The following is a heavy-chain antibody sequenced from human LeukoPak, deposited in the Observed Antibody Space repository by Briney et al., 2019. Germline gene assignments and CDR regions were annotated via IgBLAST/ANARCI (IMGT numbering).Heavy chain of an antibody. Sequence: GGSLRLSCAASGFTVSSNYMSWVRQAPGKGLEWVSVIYSGGSTYYADSVKGRFTISRDKSKITLYLQMNSLRAEDTAVYYCAREDPRQLWYRHLDYWGQGTLVTVSS. V-gene: IGHV3-66*02. D-gene: IGHD5-18*01. CDR3: AREDPRQLWYRHLDY. CDR1: GFTVSSNY. J-gene: IGHJ4*02. CDR2: IYSGGST.